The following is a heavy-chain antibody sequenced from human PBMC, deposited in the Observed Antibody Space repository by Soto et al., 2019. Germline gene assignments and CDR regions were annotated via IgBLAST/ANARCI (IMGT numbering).Heavy chain of an antibody. CDR1: GFTFSSYA. J-gene: IGHJ3*02. D-gene: IGHD3-10*01. V-gene: IGHV3-23*01. Sequence: GGSLRLSCAASGFTFSSYAMSWVRQAPGKGLEWVSAISGSGGSTYYADSVKGRFTISRDNSKNTLYLQMNSLRAEDTAVYYCAKVEVTMVRGVIPHDAFDIWGQGTMVTVSS. CDR3: AKVEVTMVRGVIPHDAFDI. CDR2: ISGSGGST.